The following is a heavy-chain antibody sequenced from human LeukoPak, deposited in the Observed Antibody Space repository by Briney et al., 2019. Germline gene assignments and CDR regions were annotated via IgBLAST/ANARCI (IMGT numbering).Heavy chain of an antibody. J-gene: IGHJ4*02. V-gene: IGHV1-8*01. CDR2: MNPNSGNT. D-gene: IGHD5-18*01. Sequence: ASVTVSCKASGYTFTSYDINWVRQAAGQGLEWMGWMNPNSGNTGYAQKFQGRVTITRNTSISTAYMELSSLRSEDTAVYYCARGYSYGGNGYRYWGQGTLVTVSS. CDR3: ARGYSYGGNGYRY. CDR1: GYTFTSYD.